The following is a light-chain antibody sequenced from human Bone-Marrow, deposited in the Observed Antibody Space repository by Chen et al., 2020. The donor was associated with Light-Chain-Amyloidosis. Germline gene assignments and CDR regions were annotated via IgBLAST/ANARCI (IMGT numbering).Light chain of an antibody. CDR1: SSNIGINY. CDR3: AAWDGSLSGYV. J-gene: IGLJ1*01. CDR2: RNN. V-gene: IGLV1-47*01. Sequence: QSVLTQPPSASGTPGQRVTISCSGSSSNIGINYVYWYQHLPGASPNLLIRRNNQRPSGVPDRFSASKSGTSAFLAISGLRSEDEADYYCAAWDGSLSGYVFGTGTKVIVL.